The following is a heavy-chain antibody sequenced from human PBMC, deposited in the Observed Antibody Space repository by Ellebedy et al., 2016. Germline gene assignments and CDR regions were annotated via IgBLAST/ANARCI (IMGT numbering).Heavy chain of an antibody. CDR3: ARGALGATIIHY. CDR2: IIPIFGTA. CDR1: GGTFSSYA. J-gene: IGHJ4*02. Sequence: SVKVSXXASGGTFSSYAISWVRQAPGQGLEWMGGIIPIFGTANYAQKFQGRVTITADESTGTAYMELSSLRSEDTAVYYCARGALGATIIHYWGQGTLVTVSS. V-gene: IGHV1-69*13. D-gene: IGHD5-12*01.